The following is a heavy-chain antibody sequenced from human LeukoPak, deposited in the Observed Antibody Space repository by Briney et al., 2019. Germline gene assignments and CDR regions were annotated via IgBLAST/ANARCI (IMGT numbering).Heavy chain of an antibody. V-gene: IGHV3-53*01. CDR2: IYSGGST. D-gene: IGHD7-27*01. Sequence: GGSLRLSCAASGFTVSSNYMSWVRQAPGKGLEWVSVIYSGGSTYYAGSVKGRFTIARDNTKNTLYLQMNSLRAEDTAVYYCARATHLVKLGMGWFDPWGQGTLVTVSS. CDR1: GFTVSSNY. CDR3: ARATHLVKLGMGWFDP. J-gene: IGHJ5*02.